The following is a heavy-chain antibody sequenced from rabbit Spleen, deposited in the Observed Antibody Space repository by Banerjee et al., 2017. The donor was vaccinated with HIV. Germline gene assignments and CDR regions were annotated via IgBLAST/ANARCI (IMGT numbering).Heavy chain of an antibody. J-gene: IGHJ4*01. CDR3: TRDVHGSSGTTGPTFDL. CDR1: GFSFSSSYY. V-gene: IGHV1S40*01. CDR2: IYGGSADST. D-gene: IGHD1-1*01. Sequence: ESGGGLVKPGASLTLTCTASGFSFSSSYYIYWVRQAPGKGLEWIACIYGGSADSTYYASWAKGRFTISKTSSTTVTLQMTTLTAADTATYFCTRDVHGSSGTTGPTFDLWGPGTLVTVS.